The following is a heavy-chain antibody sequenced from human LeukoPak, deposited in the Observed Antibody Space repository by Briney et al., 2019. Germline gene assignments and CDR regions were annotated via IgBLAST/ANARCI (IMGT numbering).Heavy chain of an antibody. V-gene: IGHV4-59*01. Sequence: SETLSLTCTVSGGSISSYYWSWIRQPPGKGLKWIGYIYYSGSTSYSPSLRSRVTISVDTSKNQFSLKLSSVTAADTAVYYCAREASQKGAHYMDVWGKGTTVTISS. D-gene: IGHD3-16*01. CDR1: GGSISSYY. J-gene: IGHJ6*03. CDR2: IYYSGST. CDR3: AREASQKGAHYMDV.